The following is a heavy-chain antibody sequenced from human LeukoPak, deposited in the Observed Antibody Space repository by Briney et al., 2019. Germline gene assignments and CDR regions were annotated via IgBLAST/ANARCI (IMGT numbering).Heavy chain of an antibody. Sequence: GGSLRLSCAASGFTFSTYWMSWVRQAPGKGLEWVANIKQDGSEKYYVDSVKGRFTISRDNAKNSLYLQMNSLRAEDTAVYYCARRGQQLVQTYYYYYGVDVWGKGTTVTVSS. D-gene: IGHD6-13*01. J-gene: IGHJ6*04. CDR1: GFTFSTYW. CDR3: ARRGQQLVQTYYYYYGVDV. CDR2: IKQDGSEK. V-gene: IGHV3-7*03.